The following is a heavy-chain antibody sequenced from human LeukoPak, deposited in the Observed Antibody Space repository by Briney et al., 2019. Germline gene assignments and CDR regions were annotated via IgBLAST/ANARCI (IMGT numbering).Heavy chain of an antibody. J-gene: IGHJ4*02. CDR3: AGGEFGGY. Sequence: SETLSLTCAVYGGSFSGYYWSWIRQPPGKGLEWIGFIYYSGSTNYNPSLKSRVTISVDRSKNQFSLKLSSVTAADTAVYYCAGGEFGGYWGQGTLVTVSS. V-gene: IGHV4-59*12. CDR1: GGSFSGYY. D-gene: IGHD2-15*01. CDR2: IYYSGST.